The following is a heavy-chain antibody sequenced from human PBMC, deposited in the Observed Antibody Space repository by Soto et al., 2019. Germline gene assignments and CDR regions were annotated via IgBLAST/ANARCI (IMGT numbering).Heavy chain of an antibody. CDR1: GDSISSYNYH. V-gene: IGHV4-39*01. Sequence: SEPLSLTCTVSGDSISSYNYHWTWIRQSPGKGPEWIGSGTTYYNPSLRSRVTIFVDTSKNQFSLQMYSVTAADTAVYYCTTYGGDTGRFDYWGQGILVTVAS. J-gene: IGHJ4*02. CDR3: TTYGGDTGRFDY. CDR2: SGTT. D-gene: IGHD4-17*01.